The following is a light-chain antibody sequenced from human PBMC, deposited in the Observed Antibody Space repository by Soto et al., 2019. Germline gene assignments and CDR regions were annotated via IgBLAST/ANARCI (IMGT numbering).Light chain of an antibody. CDR3: CSYAGYSTPDV. CDR1: SSDVGGYNL. V-gene: IGLV2-23*01. J-gene: IGLJ1*01. Sequence: QSALTQPASVSGSPGQSITISCTGTSSDVGGYNLVSWYQQHPGKAPKLMIFEGSKRPSGVTNRFSGSKSGNTASLTISGLQAEDEADYYCCSYAGYSTPDVCGPGTKVTVL. CDR2: EGS.